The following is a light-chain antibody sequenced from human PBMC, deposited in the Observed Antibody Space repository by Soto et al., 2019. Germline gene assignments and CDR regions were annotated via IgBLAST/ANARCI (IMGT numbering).Light chain of an antibody. V-gene: IGKV3-15*01. CDR2: GAS. Sequence: EMVMTQSPATLSVSLGERATLSCRASQSVSTNLVWYQQKPGQAPRLLIYGASTRATGIPARFSGSGSGTEFTLTISSLQSEDFAVYYCQQYDQGWTFGQGTKVEIK. J-gene: IGKJ1*01. CDR3: QQYDQGWT. CDR1: QSVSTN.